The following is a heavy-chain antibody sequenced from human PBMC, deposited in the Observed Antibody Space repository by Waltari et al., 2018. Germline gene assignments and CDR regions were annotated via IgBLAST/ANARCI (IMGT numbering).Heavy chain of an antibody. D-gene: IGHD3-3*01. J-gene: IGHJ3*02. CDR3: ASNDFWSGYYPYAFDI. CDR2: IYYSGST. V-gene: IGHV4-39*01. CDR1: GGSISSSSYY. Sequence: QLQLQESGPGLVKPSETLSLTCTVSGGSISSSSYYSGWISPPPGKGLEWIGRIYYSGSTYYNPSLKRRVTISVDTSKNQFSLKLSSVTAADTAVYYCASNDFWSGYYPYAFDIWGQGTMVTVSS.